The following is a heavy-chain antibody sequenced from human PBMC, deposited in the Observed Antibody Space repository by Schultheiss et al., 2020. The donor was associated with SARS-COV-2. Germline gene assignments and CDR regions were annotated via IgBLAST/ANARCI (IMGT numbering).Heavy chain of an antibody. CDR3: AKVRIWDYDFWSGYYSYYYYGMDV. Sequence: SQTLSLTCAVYGGSFSGYYWSWIRQPPGKGLEWIGRIYTSGSTNYNPSLKSRVTMSVDTSKNQFSLKLSSVTAADTAVYYCAKVRIWDYDFWSGYYSYYYYGMDVWGQGTTVTVSS. CDR1: GGSFSGYY. D-gene: IGHD3-3*01. V-gene: IGHV4-59*10. CDR2: IYTSGST. J-gene: IGHJ6*02.